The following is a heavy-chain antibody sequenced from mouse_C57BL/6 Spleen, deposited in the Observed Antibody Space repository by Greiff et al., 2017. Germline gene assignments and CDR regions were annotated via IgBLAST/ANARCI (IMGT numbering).Heavy chain of an antibody. CDR1: GYAFSSYW. V-gene: IGHV1-80*01. J-gene: IGHJ1*03. CDR2: IYPGDGDT. CDR3: ARYTVVPYWYFDV. Sequence: VKLQQSGAELVKPGASVKISCKASGYAFSSYWMNWVKQRPGKGLEWIGPIYPGDGDTNYHGQFKGQATLTSDKSSSTANMQLSSRTSEDSAVYFCARYTVVPYWYFDVWGTGTTVTVSS. D-gene: IGHD1-1*01.